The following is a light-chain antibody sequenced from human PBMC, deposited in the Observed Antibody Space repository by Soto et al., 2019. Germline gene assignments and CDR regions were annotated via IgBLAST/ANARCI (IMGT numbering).Light chain of an antibody. J-gene: IGKJ4*01. Sequence: IQLTQSPASLSASVGDRVTITCRASQGISSYLAWYQQKPGKAPKLLIYAASTLQSGVPSRFSGSGSGTDFTLTISSLQPEDFATYYCQQLNSALTFGGGTMVDI. CDR2: AAS. CDR3: QQLNSALT. V-gene: IGKV1-9*01. CDR1: QGISSY.